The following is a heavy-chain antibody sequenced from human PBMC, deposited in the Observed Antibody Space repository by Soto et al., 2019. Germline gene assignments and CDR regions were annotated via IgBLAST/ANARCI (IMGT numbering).Heavy chain of an antibody. V-gene: IGHV4-59*01. J-gene: IGHJ5*02. CDR3: ATGGTIAARRGNWFEP. D-gene: IGHD6-6*01. CDR1: VGSLSSYY. CDR2: LHYSGST. Sequence: SETLSLTCTVSVGSLSSYYWSFIRQPPGKGLEWIGFLHYSGSTIYNPSLTIRVTMSLDTSKNQFSLRLSSVTAADTAVYYCATGGTIAARRGNWFEPWGQGTMVTVSS.